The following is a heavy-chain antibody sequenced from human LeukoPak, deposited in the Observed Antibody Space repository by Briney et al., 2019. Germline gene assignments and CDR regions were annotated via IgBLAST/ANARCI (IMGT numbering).Heavy chain of an antibody. CDR2: ISSSGSTI. V-gene: IGHV3-11*01. Sequence: PGGSLRLSCAASGFTFSDYYMSWIRQAPGKGLEWVSYISSSGSTIYYADSVKGRFTISRDNAKNSLYLQMNSLRAEDTAVYYCARIAVQWFGELLGAFDIWGQGTMVTVSS. CDR1: GFTFSDYY. D-gene: IGHD3-10*01. J-gene: IGHJ3*02. CDR3: ARIAVQWFGELLGAFDI.